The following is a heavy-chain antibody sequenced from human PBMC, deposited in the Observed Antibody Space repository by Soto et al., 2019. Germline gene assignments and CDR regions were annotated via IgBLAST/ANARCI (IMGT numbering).Heavy chain of an antibody. D-gene: IGHD6-13*01. CDR3: ARGARYSSSWHFDY. J-gene: IGHJ4*02. V-gene: IGHV1-69*13. CDR1: GGTFSSYA. Sequence: SVKVSCTASGGTFSSYAISWVRQAPGQGLEWMGGIIPIFGTANYAQKFQGRVTITADESTSTAYRELSSLRSEDTAVYYCARGARYSSSWHFDYWGQGTLVTVSS. CDR2: IIPIFGTA.